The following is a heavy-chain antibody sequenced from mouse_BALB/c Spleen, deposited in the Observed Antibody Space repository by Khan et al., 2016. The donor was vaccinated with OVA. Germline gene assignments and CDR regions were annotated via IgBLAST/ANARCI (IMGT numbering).Heavy chain of an antibody. D-gene: IGHD2-12*01. CDR2: VNPNNGDT. J-gene: IGHJ3*01. Sequence: VQLKQSGPDLVKPGASVKISCKASGYSFTVYYMTWVKQSPGKSLEWIGRVNPNNGDTNYNQNFKGKAILTVDKSSNTAYMELRSLTSEDSAVFYCTRGYEFFTYWGKGTLVTVSA. V-gene: IGHV1-26*01. CDR1: GYSFTVYY. CDR3: TRGYEFFTY.